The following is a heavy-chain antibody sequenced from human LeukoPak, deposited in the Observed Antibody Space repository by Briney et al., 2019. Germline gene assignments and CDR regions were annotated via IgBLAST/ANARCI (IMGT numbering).Heavy chain of an antibody. CDR1: GGSFSGFY. D-gene: IGHD2-15*01. CDR2: INHSGGT. CDR3: ARVYCSGGSCYLAYFDS. Sequence: SETLSLTCAVYGGSFSGFYWSWIRQPPGKGLEWIGDINHSGGTNYIPSLKSRVTISVDTSKNQFSLKLTSVTAADTAVYYCARVYCSGGSCYLAYFDSWGQGTLVTVSS. V-gene: IGHV4-34*01. J-gene: IGHJ4*02.